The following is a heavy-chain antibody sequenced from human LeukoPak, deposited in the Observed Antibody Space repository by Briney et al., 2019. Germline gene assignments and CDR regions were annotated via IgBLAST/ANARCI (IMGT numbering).Heavy chain of an antibody. V-gene: IGHV4-38-2*02. D-gene: IGHD3-22*01. CDR2: MYHSGST. CDR1: GYSISSGHY. CDR3: AREDYYDSSGYYLDC. J-gene: IGHJ4*02. Sequence: SETLSLTCTVSGYSISSGHYWGWIRPPPGKGLEWIGSMYHSGSTYYNPPLKSRVTISEDTSKNQFSLKLSSVTAADTAVYYCAREDYYDSSGYYLDCWGQGTLVTVSS.